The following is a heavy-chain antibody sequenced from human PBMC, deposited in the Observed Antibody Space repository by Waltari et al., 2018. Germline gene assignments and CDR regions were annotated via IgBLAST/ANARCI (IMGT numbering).Heavy chain of an antibody. V-gene: IGHV4-59*12. J-gene: IGHJ6*02. Sequence: GPGLLKPSETLSLTCSVSGGSMTTYSWSWIRQPPGKGLEWIGYVSHTGLTNYNSSLRSRVSMSVDTSKRQFSLRLDSVTAADTAVYFCARRGAEAADGGYYHHAIDVWGQGTTVIVSS. CDR1: GGSMTTYS. D-gene: IGHD1-26*01. CDR3: ARRGAEAADGGYYHHAIDV. CDR2: VSHTGLT.